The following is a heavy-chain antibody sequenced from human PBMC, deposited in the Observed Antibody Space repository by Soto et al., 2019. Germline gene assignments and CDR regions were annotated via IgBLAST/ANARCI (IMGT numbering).Heavy chain of an antibody. J-gene: IGHJ6*02. D-gene: IGHD3-22*01. Sequence: QVQLVRSGAAVKKPGASVKGSCKASGYTFTSYDINWVRQATGQGLEWMGWMNPSSGNTGYAQKFQGRVTMTRNTSVSTAEMELSSLRSEDTAVYYCARGGYYDGSLVVWGQGTTVTVSS. V-gene: IGHV1-8*01. CDR2: MNPSSGNT. CDR1: GYTFTSYD. CDR3: ARGGYYDGSLVV.